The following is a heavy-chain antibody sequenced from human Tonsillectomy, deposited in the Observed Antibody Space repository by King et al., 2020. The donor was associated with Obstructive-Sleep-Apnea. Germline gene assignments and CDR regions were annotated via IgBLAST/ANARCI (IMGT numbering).Heavy chain of an antibody. CDR3: ARTQGGDAQTPYYSYGMDV. CDR1: GYPISSSHW. Sequence: QLQESGPRLVKPSDTLSLTCAVSGYPISSSHWWGWIRQPPGKGLEWMGYIYYRGSTYYNPSLKSRVTMSVDTSKNQFSLKLSSVTAVDTALYYCARTQGGDAQTPYYSYGMDVWGQGTTVTVSS. V-gene: IGHV4-28*01. J-gene: IGHJ6*02. CDR2: IYYRGST. D-gene: IGHD3-10*01.